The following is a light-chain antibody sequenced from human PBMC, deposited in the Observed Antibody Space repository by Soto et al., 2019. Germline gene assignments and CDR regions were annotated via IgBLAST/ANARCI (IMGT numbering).Light chain of an antibody. CDR3: AAWDDSLNGPV. Sequence: QSVLTQPPSASGTPGQRVTISGYGSSSNIGSNTVNWYQQLPGTAPKLLIYNNNQRPSGVPDRFSGSKSGTSACLAISGLQSEDEDDYYCAAWDDSLNGPVFGGGTKLTVL. V-gene: IGLV1-44*01. J-gene: IGLJ2*01. CDR1: SSNIGSNT. CDR2: NNN.